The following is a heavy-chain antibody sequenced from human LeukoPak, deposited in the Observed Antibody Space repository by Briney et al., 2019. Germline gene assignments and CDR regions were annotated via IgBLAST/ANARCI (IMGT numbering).Heavy chain of an antibody. CDR2: INHSGST. J-gene: IGHJ3*02. CDR3: ARDGDLNYGGNSAHAFDI. D-gene: IGHD4-23*01. V-gene: IGHV4-34*01. Sequence: SETLSLTFAVYGGSFSGYYWSWIRQPPGKGLEWIGEINHSGSTNYNPSLKSRVTISVDTSKNQLSLKLSSVTAADTAVYYCARDGDLNYGGNSAHAFDIWGQGTMVTVSS. CDR1: GGSFSGYY.